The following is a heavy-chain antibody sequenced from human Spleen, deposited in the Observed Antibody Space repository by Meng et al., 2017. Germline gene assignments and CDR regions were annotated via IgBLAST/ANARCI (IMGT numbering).Heavy chain of an antibody. Sequence: GESLKISCTASGFTFGDYAMSWVRQAPGKGLEWVGFIRSKAYGGTTEYAASVKGRFTISRDDSKSIAYLQMNSLKTEDTAVYYCTRDGMYYDFWSGYYSSGIDYWGQGTLVTVSS. D-gene: IGHD3-3*01. V-gene: IGHV3-49*04. CDR2: IRSKAYGGTT. CDR1: GFTFGDYA. CDR3: TRDGMYYDFWSGYYSSGIDY. J-gene: IGHJ4*02.